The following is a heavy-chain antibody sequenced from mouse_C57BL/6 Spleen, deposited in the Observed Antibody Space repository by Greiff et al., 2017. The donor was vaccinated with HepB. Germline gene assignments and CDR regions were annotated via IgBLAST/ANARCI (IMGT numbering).Heavy chain of an antibody. CDR3: TRIYDGYYVDY. V-gene: IGHV6-6*01. Sequence: EVQVVESGGGLVQPGGSMKLSCAASGFTFSDAWMDWVRQSPEKGLEWVAEIRNKANNHATYYAESVKGRFTISRDDSKSSVYLQMNSLRAEDTGIYYCTRIYDGYYVDYWGQGTTLTVSS. J-gene: IGHJ2*01. D-gene: IGHD2-3*01. CDR1: GFTFSDAW. CDR2: IRNKANNHAT.